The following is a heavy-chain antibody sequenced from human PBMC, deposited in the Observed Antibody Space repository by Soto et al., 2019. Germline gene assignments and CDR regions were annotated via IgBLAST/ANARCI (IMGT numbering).Heavy chain of an antibody. Sequence: GGSLRLSCAASGFTFSSYGMHWVRQAPGKGLEWVAVIWYDGSNKYYADSVKGRFTISRDNSKNTLYLQMNSLRAEDTAVYYCARDTPKIRNYDSSGYYYNPWSPFEYWGQGTLVTVSS. D-gene: IGHD3-22*01. CDR2: IWYDGSNK. CDR3: ARDTPKIRNYDSSGYYYNPWSPFEY. V-gene: IGHV3-33*01. J-gene: IGHJ4*02. CDR1: GFTFSSYG.